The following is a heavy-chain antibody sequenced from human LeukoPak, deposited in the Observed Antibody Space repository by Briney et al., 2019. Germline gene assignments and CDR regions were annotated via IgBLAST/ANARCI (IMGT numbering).Heavy chain of an antibody. CDR2: ISWNSGSI. V-gene: IGHV3-9*01. CDR1: GFTFDDYA. CDR3: AKDPSSGRSGIFDY. D-gene: IGHD6-19*01. Sequence: GRSLRLSCAASGFTFDDYAMHWVRQAPGKGLEWVSGISWNSGSIGYADSVKGRFTISRDNAKNSLYLQMNSLRAEDTALYYCAKDPSSGRSGIFDYWGQGTLVTVSS. J-gene: IGHJ4*02.